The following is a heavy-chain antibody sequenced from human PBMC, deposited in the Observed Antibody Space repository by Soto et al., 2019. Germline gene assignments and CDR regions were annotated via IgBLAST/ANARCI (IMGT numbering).Heavy chain of an antibody. CDR3: AKDSSGYAEFDY. J-gene: IGHJ4*02. D-gene: IGHD3-22*01. Sequence: GGSLRLCCAASGFTFSNYAMTWVRQAPGKGLEWVAAISRSGSGTYYADSVKGRFTISRDNSQSTVYLQMDSLRVEDTALYYCAKDSSGYAEFDYWGQGSLVTVSS. CDR2: ISRSGSGT. V-gene: IGHV3-23*01. CDR1: GFTFSNYA.